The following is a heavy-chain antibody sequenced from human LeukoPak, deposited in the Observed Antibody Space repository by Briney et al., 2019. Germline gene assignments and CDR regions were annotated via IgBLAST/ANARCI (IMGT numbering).Heavy chain of an antibody. CDR3: ARERDSSSWHQPFDY. J-gene: IGHJ4*02. D-gene: IGHD6-13*01. CDR2: ISSSSSTI. CDR1: GFTFSSYS. Sequence: GGSLRLSCAASGFTFSSYSMNWVRQAPGKGLEWVSYISSSSSTIYYADSVKGRFTISRDNAKNSLYLQMNSLRAEDTAVYYCARERDSSSWHQPFDYWGQGTLVTVSS. V-gene: IGHV3-48*04.